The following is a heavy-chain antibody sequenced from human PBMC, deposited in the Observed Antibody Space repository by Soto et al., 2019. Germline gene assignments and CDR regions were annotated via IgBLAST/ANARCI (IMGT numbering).Heavy chain of an antibody. CDR1: GGTFSSYA. J-gene: IGHJ6*02. V-gene: IGHV1-69*13. D-gene: IGHD3-22*01. CDR3: ASLSGFWPIDYYYYYGMDV. CDR2: IIPIFGTA. Sequence: SVKVSCKASGGTFSSYAISWVRQAPGQGLEWMGGIIPIFGTANYAQKFQGRVTITADESTSTAYMELSSLRSEDTAVYYCASLSGFWPIDYYYYYGMDVWGQGTTVTVSS.